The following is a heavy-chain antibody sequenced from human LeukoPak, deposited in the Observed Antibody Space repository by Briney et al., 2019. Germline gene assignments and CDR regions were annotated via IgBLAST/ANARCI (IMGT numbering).Heavy chain of an antibody. Sequence: GGSLRLSCAASGFSFSTTWMHWVRQPPGQGLVWVARITSDGTIISYAESVKGRFTISRDNAKNTLYLQMNSLRVDDTAVYYCARVISENIVVVTAIFDYCGQVTLVTVSS. CDR3: ARVISENIVVVTAIFDY. CDR1: GFSFSTTW. CDR2: ITSDGTII. D-gene: IGHD2-21*02. J-gene: IGHJ4*02. V-gene: IGHV3-74*03.